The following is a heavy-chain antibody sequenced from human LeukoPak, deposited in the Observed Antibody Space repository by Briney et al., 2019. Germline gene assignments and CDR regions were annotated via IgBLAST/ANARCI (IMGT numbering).Heavy chain of an antibody. CDR1: GFTFSSYS. J-gene: IGHJ4*02. CDR3: ARDGIRNIAAAGTLDY. D-gene: IGHD6-13*01. Sequence: PGGSLRLSCAASGFTFSSYSMNWVRQAPGKGLEWVSSISSSSSYIYYADSVKGRFTISRDNAKNSLYLQMNSLRAEDTAVYYCARDGIRNIAAAGTLDYWGQGTLVTVSS. V-gene: IGHV3-21*01. CDR2: ISSSSSYI.